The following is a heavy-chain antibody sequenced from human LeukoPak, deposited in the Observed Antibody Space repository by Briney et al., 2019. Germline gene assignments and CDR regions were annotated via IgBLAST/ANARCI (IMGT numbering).Heavy chain of an antibody. CDR1: GGSISSYY. CDR3: ARGNDRITIFGVVKDAFDI. J-gene: IGHJ3*02. CDR2: IYCSGST. D-gene: IGHD3-3*01. V-gene: IGHV4-59*01. Sequence: SETLSLTCTVSGGSISSYYWSWIRQPPGKGLEWIGYIYCSGSTNYNPSLKSRVTISVDTSKNQFSLKLSSVTAADTAVYYCARGNDRITIFGVVKDAFDIWGQGTTVTVSS.